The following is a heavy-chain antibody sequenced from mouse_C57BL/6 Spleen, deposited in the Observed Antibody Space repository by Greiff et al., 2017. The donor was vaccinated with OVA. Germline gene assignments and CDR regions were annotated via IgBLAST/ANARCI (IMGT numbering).Heavy chain of an antibody. CDR3: ARDYYYGSSHYWYFDV. V-gene: IGHV7-1*01. CDR1: GFTFSDFY. J-gene: IGHJ1*03. Sequence: EVQLVESGGGLVQSGRSLRLSCATSGFTFSDFYMEWVRQAPGKGLEWIAASRNKANDYTTEYSASVKGRFIVSRDTSQSILYLQMNALRAEDTAIYYCARDYYYGSSHYWYFDVWGTGTTVTVSS. D-gene: IGHD1-1*01. CDR2: SRNKANDYTT.